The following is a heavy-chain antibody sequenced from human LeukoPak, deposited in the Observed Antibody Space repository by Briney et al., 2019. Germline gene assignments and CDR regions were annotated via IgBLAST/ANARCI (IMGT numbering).Heavy chain of an antibody. D-gene: IGHD1-14*01. Sequence: SETLSLTCTVSGYSISSGYYWGWIRQPPGKGLEWIGSIYYSGSTYYNPSLKSRVTISVDTSKNQFSLKLSSVTAADTAVYYCARHRYYFDYWGQGTLVTVSS. V-gene: IGHV4-38-2*02. J-gene: IGHJ4*02. CDR1: GYSISSGYY. CDR2: IYYSGST. CDR3: ARHRYYFDY.